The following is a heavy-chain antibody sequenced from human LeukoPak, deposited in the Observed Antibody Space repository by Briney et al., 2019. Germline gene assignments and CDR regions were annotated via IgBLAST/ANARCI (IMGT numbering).Heavy chain of an antibody. V-gene: IGHV5-51*01. J-gene: IGHJ4*01. CDR3: ARLRSHLWFGDYDY. CDR1: GYIFTSNW. Sequence: GESLKISCKGSGYIFTSNWIGWVRQMPGKGLEWMGIIHPGDSDTRYSPSFQGQVTISADKSISTAYLQWSSLKASDTAMYYCARLRSHLWFGDYDYWGRGTLVTVSS. CDR2: IHPGDSDT. D-gene: IGHD3-10*01.